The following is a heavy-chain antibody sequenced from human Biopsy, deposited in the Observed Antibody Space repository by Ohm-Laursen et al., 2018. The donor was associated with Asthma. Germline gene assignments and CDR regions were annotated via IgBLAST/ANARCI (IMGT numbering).Heavy chain of an antibody. CDR2: IYYSGTT. CDR1: GGYMRSGNYY. CDR3: VRGSSSWHHGPFHYYYGLDV. D-gene: IGHD6-13*01. J-gene: IGHJ6*02. V-gene: IGHV4-39*01. Sequence: SDTLSLTCCLSSGSGGYMRSGNYYWGWIRQPPGKGLEWIGSIYYSGTTYYNPSLESRVTVSAATSKNQFSLKLTSVTAADTAVYYCVRGSSSWHHGPFHYYYGLDVWGQGTTATVSS.